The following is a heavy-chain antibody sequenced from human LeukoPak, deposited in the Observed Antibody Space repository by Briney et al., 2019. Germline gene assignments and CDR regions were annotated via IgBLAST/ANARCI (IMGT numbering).Heavy chain of an antibody. J-gene: IGHJ4*02. CDR1: GGSFSGYY. CDR3: ARFWSAVDYYDY. V-gene: IGHV4-34*01. D-gene: IGHD2-15*01. Sequence: SETLSLTCAVYGGSFSGYYWIWIRQPPGKGLEWIGEINHSGSTNYNPSLKSRVTISVDTSKNQFSLKLSSVTAADTAVYYCARFWSAVDYYDYWGQGNLVTVSS. CDR2: INHSGST.